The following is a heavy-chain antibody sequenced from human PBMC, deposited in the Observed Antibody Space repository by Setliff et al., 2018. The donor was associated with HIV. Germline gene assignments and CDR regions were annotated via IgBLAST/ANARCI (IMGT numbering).Heavy chain of an antibody. D-gene: IGHD2-2*02. CDR1: GFNFDDYG. CDR2: ISWNGGST. J-gene: IGHJ4*02. Sequence: GGSLRLSCAASGFNFDDYGLSWVRQGQGKGLEWVSGISWNGGSTGYADSVKGRFIISRDNAKTSLYLQMNSLKTEDTAVYYCAREAYCSSTTCYKGGDRHFDYWGLGTLVTVSS. CDR3: AREAYCSSTTCYKGGDRHFDY. V-gene: IGHV3-20*04.